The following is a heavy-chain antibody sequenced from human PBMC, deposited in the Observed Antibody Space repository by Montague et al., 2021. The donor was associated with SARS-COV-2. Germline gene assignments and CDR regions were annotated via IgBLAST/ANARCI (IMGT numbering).Heavy chain of an antibody. CDR3: ARELGGFGV. CDR1: GVSITRGGYF. J-gene: IGHJ3*01. Sequence: TLSLTCTVSGVSITRGGYFWSWIRQHPGRGLEWIGYINNSGSAHYNPSLTSRVSISIDMSNNQFSLKLTSVTTADTAIYYCARELGGFGVWGQGAMVTVSS. D-gene: IGHD3-16*01. CDR2: INNSGSA. V-gene: IGHV4-31*03.